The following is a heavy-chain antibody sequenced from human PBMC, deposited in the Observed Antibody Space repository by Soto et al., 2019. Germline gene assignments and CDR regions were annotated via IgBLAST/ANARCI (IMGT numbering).Heavy chain of an antibody. V-gene: IGHV1-18*01. Sequence: ASVKVSCKASGYTFTSYGISWVRQAPGQGLEWMGWISAYNGNTNYAQKLQGRVTMTTDTSTSTAYMELRSLRSDDTAVYYCARDRGLDCSGGSCYVHYYYYYGMDVWCQGTMVTVAS. J-gene: IGHJ6*02. CDR3: ARDRGLDCSGGSCYVHYYYYYGMDV. CDR1: GYTFTSYG. CDR2: ISAYNGNT. D-gene: IGHD2-15*01.